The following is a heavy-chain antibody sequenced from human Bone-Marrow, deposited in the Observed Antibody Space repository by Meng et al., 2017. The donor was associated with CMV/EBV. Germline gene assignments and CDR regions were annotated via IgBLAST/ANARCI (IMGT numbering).Heavy chain of an antibody. J-gene: IGHJ5*02. V-gene: IGHV3-7*01. Sequence: GESLKISCAASGFSFSSYWMRWVRQAPGKGLEWVANIKQDGSEKYYVESVKGRFTISRDNAKNSLYLQMNRLGADDTAAYYCANLWGYCSSWYVTPQWFDPWGQGTLVTVSS. CDR1: GFSFSSYW. CDR2: IKQDGSEK. CDR3: ANLWGYCSSWYVTPQWFDP. D-gene: IGHD6-13*01.